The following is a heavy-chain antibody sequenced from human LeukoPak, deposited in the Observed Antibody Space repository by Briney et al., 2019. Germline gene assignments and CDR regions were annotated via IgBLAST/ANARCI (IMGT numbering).Heavy chain of an antibody. D-gene: IGHD2-2*01. Sequence: ASVKVSCKASGYTFTSYGISWVRQAPGQGLEWMGWISAYNGNTNYAQKLQGRVTMTTDTSTSKAYMELRSLRSDDTAVYYCARAYGRSSTSWKFDYWGQGPLVTVSS. CDR1: GYTFTSYG. J-gene: IGHJ4*02. CDR3: ARAYGRSSTSWKFDY. CDR2: ISAYNGNT. V-gene: IGHV1-18*04.